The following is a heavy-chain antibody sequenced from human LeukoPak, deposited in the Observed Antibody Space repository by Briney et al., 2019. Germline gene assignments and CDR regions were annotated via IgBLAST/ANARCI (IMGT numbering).Heavy chain of an antibody. V-gene: IGHV3-23*01. Sequence: GGSLRLSCAASGFTFSSYAMSWVRQAPGKGLEWVSAISGSGGSTYYADSVKGRFTISRDNSKNTLYLQMNSLRAEGTAVYYCANPWYYYGSGSYWGQGTLVTVSS. J-gene: IGHJ4*02. CDR2: ISGSGGST. D-gene: IGHD3-10*01. CDR1: GFTFSSYA. CDR3: ANPWYYYGSGSY.